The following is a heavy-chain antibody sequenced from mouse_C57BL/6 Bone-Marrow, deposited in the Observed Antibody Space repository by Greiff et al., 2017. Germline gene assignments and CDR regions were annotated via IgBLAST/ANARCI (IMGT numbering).Heavy chain of an antibody. D-gene: IGHD2-4*01. J-gene: IGHJ1*03. CDR2: IDPETGGT. Sequence: VKLMESGAELVRPGASVTLSCKASGYTFTDYEMHWVKQTPVHGLEWIGAIDPETGGTAYNQKFKGKAILTADKSSSTAYMELRRLTSEDSAVYYCTRYDYDGYFDVWGTGTTVTVSS. CDR3: TRYDYDGYFDV. V-gene: IGHV1-15*01. CDR1: GYTFTDYE.